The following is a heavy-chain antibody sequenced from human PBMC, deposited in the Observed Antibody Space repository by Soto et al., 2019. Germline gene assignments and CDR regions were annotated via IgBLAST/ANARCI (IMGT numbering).Heavy chain of an antibody. V-gene: IGHV3-23*01. CDR2: MSGSGGSI. Sequence: EVQLLESGGGLVQPGGSLRLSCAGSGFTFSDYAISWVRQAPGTGLEWVSAMSGSGGSIYYADSVKGGFTIPRDNSKNTVYLQMSGVRGEDTAIYYCAKTFGSNWLLDYWGRGTLVTVSS. CDR1: GFTFSDYA. D-gene: IGHD6-13*01. CDR3: AKTFGSNWLLDY. J-gene: IGHJ4*02.